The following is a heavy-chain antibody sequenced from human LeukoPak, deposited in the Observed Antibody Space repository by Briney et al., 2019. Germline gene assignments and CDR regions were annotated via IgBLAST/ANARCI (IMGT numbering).Heavy chain of an antibody. V-gene: IGHV1-69*05. D-gene: IGHD3-10*01. CDR1: GGTFSSYA. Sequence: ASVKVSCKASGGTFSSYAISWVRQAPGQGLEWMGGIIPIFGTANYAQKFQGRVTMTTDTSTSTAYMELSSLRSEDTAVYYCARWGERYGSGSRGFDPWGQGTLVTVSS. CDR3: ARWGERYGSGSRGFDP. J-gene: IGHJ5*02. CDR2: IIPIFGTA.